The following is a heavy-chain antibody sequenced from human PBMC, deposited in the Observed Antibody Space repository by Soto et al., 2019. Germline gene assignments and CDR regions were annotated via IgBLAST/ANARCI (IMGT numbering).Heavy chain of an antibody. CDR2: ISSSSSYI. CDR3: ARDRPPPFPRMAV. V-gene: IGHV3-21*01. CDR1: GFTFSSYS. Sequence: GGSLRLSCAASGFTFSSYSMNLVRQAPGKGLEWVSSISSSSSYIYYADSVKGRFTISREKAKNSMYLQMNSLRAEDTAVYYCARDRPPPFPRMAVWAQGTSVTVSS. J-gene: IGHJ6*02.